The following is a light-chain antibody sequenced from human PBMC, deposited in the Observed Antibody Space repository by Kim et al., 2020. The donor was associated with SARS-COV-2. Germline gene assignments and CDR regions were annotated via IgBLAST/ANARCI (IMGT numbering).Light chain of an antibody. CDR2: DAS. V-gene: IGKV3-15*01. J-gene: IGKJ1*01. CDR3: QQYSNWPPWT. Sequence: SPGESATLSCRASQSFGNNLAWYQQKPGQAPRLLISDASTRATGIPARFSGSGSGTEFTLTVSSLQSEDFAVYYCQQYSNWPPWTFGQGTKVDIK. CDR1: QSFGNN.